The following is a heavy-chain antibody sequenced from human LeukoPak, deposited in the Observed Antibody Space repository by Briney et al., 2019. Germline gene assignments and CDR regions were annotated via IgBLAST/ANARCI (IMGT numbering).Heavy chain of an antibody. V-gene: IGHV4-34*01. CDR1: GGSFSGYY. CDR3: ARWGDCGGDCYPTYYFDY. J-gene: IGHJ4*02. D-gene: IGHD2-21*02. Sequence: SETLSLTCAVYGGSFSGYYWSWIRQPPGKGLEWIGEINHSGSTNYNPSLKSRVTISVDTSKNQFSLKLSSVTAADTAVYYCARWGDCGGDCYPTYYFDYWGQGTLVTASS. CDR2: INHSGST.